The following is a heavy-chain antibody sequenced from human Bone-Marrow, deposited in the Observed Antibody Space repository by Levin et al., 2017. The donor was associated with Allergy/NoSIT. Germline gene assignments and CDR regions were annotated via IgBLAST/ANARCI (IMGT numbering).Heavy chain of an antibody. CDR3: AGVLQCSYYYTDV. D-gene: IGHD6-19*01. V-gene: IGHV4-61*09. Sequence: SQTLSLTCTVSGVSITSGSYYWSWIRQPAGKGLEWIGHSYTSGNITYNPSLKSRVTISLDTSKNQFSLTLRSVTAADTAVYYCAGVLQCSYYYTDVWGKGTMVTVSS. J-gene: IGHJ6*03. CDR2: SYTSGNI. CDR1: GVSITSGSYY.